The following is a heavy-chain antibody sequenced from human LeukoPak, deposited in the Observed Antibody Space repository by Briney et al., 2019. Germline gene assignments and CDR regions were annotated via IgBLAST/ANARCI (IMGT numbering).Heavy chain of an antibody. CDR3: ARSVFTQPAALDS. CDR1: GFTFSDYY. J-gene: IGHJ4*02. CDR2: ISSSASTT. D-gene: IGHD2-2*01. V-gene: IGHV3-11*01. Sequence: PGGSLILSCAASGFTFSDYYMSWVRQAPGKGLEWVSYISSSASTTYYSGSVKGRFTISRNYAKNSLYLQMNSLRADDTAVYYCARSVFTQPAALDSWGQGTLVTVSS.